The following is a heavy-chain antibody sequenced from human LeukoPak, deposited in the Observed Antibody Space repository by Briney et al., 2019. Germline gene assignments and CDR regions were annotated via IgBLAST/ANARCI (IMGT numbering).Heavy chain of an antibody. CDR2: LYYTGTT. CDR1: GGYINSYY. Sequence: SETLSLTCSVSGGYINSYYWSWIRQPPGKGLEWIGNLYYTGTTSYNPSLKSRVTMSVDTSKNQFSLKLSSVTAADTAVYYCARLPNAFDIWGQGTMVTVSS. CDR3: ARLPNAFDI. J-gene: IGHJ3*02. V-gene: IGHV4-59*12.